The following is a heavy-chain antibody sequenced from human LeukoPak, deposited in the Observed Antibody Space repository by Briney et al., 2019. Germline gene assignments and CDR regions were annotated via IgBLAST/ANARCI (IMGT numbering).Heavy chain of an antibody. CDR3: ARSNYYYYYMDV. CDR2: FDPEDGEA. D-gene: IGHD3-10*01. V-gene: IGHV1-24*01. Sequence: RASVKVSCKVSGYTLTEVSMHWVRQAPGKGLEWMGRFDPEDGEAIYAQKFQGRVTMTADTSTDTVYMELSSLRSEDTAVYYCARSNYYYYYMDVWGKGTTVTVSS. J-gene: IGHJ6*03. CDR1: GYTLTEVS.